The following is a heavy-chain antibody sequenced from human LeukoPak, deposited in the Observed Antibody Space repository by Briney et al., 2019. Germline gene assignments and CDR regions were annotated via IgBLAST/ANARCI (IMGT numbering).Heavy chain of an antibody. D-gene: IGHD3-10*01. CDR1: GYSISSGYY. CDR2: LYHSGSI. V-gene: IGHV4-38-2*02. CDR3: ARDGISMVRGVIGDY. Sequence: SETLSLTCTVSGYSISSGYYWAWIRQPPGKGLEWIGSLYHSGSIYHNPSLKSRVTISVDTSKNQFSLKLSSVTAADTAMYYCARDGISMVRGVIGDYWGQGTLVTVSS. J-gene: IGHJ4*02.